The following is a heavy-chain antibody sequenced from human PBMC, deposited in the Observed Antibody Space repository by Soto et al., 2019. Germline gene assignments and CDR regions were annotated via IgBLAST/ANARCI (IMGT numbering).Heavy chain of an antibody. CDR3: ARAKTMVRGVSFGY. V-gene: IGHV1-18*01. J-gene: IGHJ4*02. D-gene: IGHD3-10*01. CDR1: GYTFTSYA. Sequence: ASVKVSFKASGYTFTSYAMHWVRQAPGQRLEWMGWISAYNGNTNYAQKLQGRVTMTTDTSTSTAYMELRSLRSDDTAVYYCARAKTMVRGVSFGYWGQRTLVTVSS. CDR2: ISAYNGNT.